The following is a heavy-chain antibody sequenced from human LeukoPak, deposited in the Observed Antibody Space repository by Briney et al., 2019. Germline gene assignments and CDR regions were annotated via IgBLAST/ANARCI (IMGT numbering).Heavy chain of an antibody. CDR1: GFTFDDYA. Sequence: GRSLRLSCAASGFTFDDYAMHWVRQAPGKGLEWVSGISRNSGSIGYADSVKGRFTISRDNAKNSLYLQMNSLRAEDTALYYCAKDRYGGKGLDYWGQGTLVTVSS. V-gene: IGHV3-9*01. CDR3: AKDRYGGKGLDY. J-gene: IGHJ4*02. D-gene: IGHD4-23*01. CDR2: ISRNSGSI.